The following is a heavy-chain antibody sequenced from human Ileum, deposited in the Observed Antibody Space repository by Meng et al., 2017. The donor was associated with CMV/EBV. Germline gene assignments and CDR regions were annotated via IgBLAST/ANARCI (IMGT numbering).Heavy chain of an antibody. CDR3: ARIGYSSSSNDY. D-gene: IGHD6-6*01. CDR1: GFTFNNYW. Sequence: GGSLRLSCAASGFTFNNYWMTWVRQAPGKGLEWVANIRRDGGQTYYVDSLKGRFTISRDNAKNSVFLQMNSLRPEDTAVYFCARIGYSSSSNDYWGRGTLVTVSS. J-gene: IGHJ4*02. V-gene: IGHV3-7*01. CDR2: IRRDGGQT.